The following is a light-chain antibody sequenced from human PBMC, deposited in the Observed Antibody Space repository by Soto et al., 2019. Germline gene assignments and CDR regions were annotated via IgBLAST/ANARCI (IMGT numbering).Light chain of an antibody. CDR1: QGTSSY. V-gene: IGKV1-9*01. Sequence: DIQLTQSPSFLSASVGDRVTITCRASQGTSSYLAWYQQKPGKAPRLLIYAASTLQSGVPSRFSGSGSGTEFTLTISSLQPEDFTTYYCQQLDSYPITFGQGTRLEIK. CDR3: QQLDSYPIT. J-gene: IGKJ5*01. CDR2: AAS.